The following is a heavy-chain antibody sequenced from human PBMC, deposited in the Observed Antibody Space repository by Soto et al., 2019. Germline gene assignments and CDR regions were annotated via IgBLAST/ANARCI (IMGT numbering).Heavy chain of an antibody. J-gene: IGHJ6*02. V-gene: IGHV4-31*03. CDR3: ARGWGIRGAARYYYGMDV. CDR2: IYYSGST. D-gene: IGHD3-10*01. CDR1: GGSISSGGYY. Sequence: PSETLSLTCTVSGGSISSGGYYWSWIRQHPGKGLEWIGYIYYSGSTYYNPSLKSRVTISVDTSKNQFSLKLSSVTAADTAVYYCARGWGIRGAARYYYGMDVWGQGTTVTVSS.